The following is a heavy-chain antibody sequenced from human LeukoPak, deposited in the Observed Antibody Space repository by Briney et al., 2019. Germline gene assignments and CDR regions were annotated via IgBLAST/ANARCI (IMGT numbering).Heavy chain of an antibody. CDR3: ASSNSNYRYYYYMDV. Sequence: SVKVSCKASGGTFSSYAISWVRQAPGQGLEWMGGIIPIFGTANYAQKFQGRVTITADESMSTAYMELSSLRSEDTAVYYCASSNSNYRYYYYMDVWGKGTTVTVSS. J-gene: IGHJ6*03. CDR1: GGTFSSYA. D-gene: IGHD4-11*01. V-gene: IGHV1-69*13. CDR2: IIPIFGTA.